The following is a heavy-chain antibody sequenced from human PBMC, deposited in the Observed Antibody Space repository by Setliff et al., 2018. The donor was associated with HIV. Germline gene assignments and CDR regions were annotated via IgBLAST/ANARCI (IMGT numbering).Heavy chain of an antibody. CDR1: GGSISSGGYY. J-gene: IGHJ5*02. CDR2: IYTSGST. Sequence: SETLSLTCNVSGGSISSGGYYWSWIRQPAGKGLEWIGHIYTSGSTNYNPSLKSRVTISIDTSKNQFSLKLSSVTAADTAVYYCARIFGGSHQFDPWGQGTLVTVSS. D-gene: IGHD3-3*01. V-gene: IGHV4-61*09. CDR3: ARIFGGSHQFDP.